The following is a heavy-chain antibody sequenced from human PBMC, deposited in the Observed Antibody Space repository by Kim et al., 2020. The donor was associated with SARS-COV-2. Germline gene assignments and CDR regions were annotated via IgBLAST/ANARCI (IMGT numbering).Heavy chain of an antibody. CDR2: ITPILGIA. D-gene: IGHD5-18*01. Sequence: SVKVSCKASGGTFSSYAISWVRQAPGQGLEWMGRITPILGIANYAQKFQGRVTITADKSTSTAYMELSSLRSEDTAVYYCARDKMDTAMETDGVDYYYYGMDVWGQGTTVTVSS. CDR3: ARDKMDTAMETDGVDYYYYGMDV. CDR1: GGTFSSYA. V-gene: IGHV1-69*04. J-gene: IGHJ6*02.